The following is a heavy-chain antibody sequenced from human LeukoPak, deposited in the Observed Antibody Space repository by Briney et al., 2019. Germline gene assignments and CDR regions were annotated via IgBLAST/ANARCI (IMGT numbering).Heavy chain of an antibody. CDR3: ARDLGHGGTRIDD. Sequence: ASVKVSCKASGYTFTNYGISWVRQAPGQGLEWMGWISTYNGNTNYAQKLQGRVTMTTDTSTSTAYMELISLRSDDTAVYYCARDLGHGGTRIDDWGQGALVTVSS. CDR1: GYTFTNYG. CDR2: ISTYNGNT. V-gene: IGHV1-18*01. J-gene: IGHJ4*02. D-gene: IGHD4-23*01.